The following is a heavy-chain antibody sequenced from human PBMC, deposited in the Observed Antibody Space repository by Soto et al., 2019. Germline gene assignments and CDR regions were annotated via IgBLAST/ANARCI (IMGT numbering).Heavy chain of an antibody. Sequence: QVQLQESGPGLVKPSGTLPLTCAVSGGSIRSNNRWSWVRQPPGKGLEWIGEIFHSGSTNYNPSLKTRVTISVDESKNQFSLKVTSVTAADTAVYYCARVYSGSYSDSWGQGTLVTVSS. CDR1: GGSIRSNNR. CDR2: IFHSGST. CDR3: ARVYSGSYSDS. J-gene: IGHJ4*02. V-gene: IGHV4-4*02. D-gene: IGHD1-26*01.